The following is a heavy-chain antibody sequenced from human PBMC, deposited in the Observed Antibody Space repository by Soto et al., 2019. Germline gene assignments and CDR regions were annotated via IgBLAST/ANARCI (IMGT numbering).Heavy chain of an antibody. J-gene: IGHJ5*02. Sequence: PSETLSLTCTVSGGSISTPGYSWSWIRQPPGKAPEWIGYVYHNGNAYPKPSLKSRVTISLDGAKNQFSLKMTSVTAADTAFYYCGSVRPSGYVLSWGQGTLVTVSS. CDR3: GSVRPSGYVLS. CDR1: GGSISTPGYS. CDR2: VYHNGNA. V-gene: IGHV4-30-2*02. D-gene: IGHD6-25*01.